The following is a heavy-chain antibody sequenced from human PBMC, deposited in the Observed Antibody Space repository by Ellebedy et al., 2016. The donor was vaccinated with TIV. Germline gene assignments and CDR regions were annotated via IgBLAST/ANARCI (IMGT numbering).Heavy chain of an antibody. CDR3: ARLVRSPDF. J-gene: IGHJ4*02. CDR2: ISPDGTTI. CDR1: GFTFVLYW. Sequence: GGSLRLXXAASGFTFVLYWMSWVRQAPGKGLEWVAFISPDGTTIYYVDSVKGRFTISRDNAKNSLFLRMNTLRAEDTAVYFCARLVRSPDFWGQGTLVTVSS. V-gene: IGHV3-7*01.